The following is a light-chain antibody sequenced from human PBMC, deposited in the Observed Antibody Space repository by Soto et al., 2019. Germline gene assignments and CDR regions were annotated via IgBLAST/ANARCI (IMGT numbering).Light chain of an antibody. V-gene: IGKV4-1*01. CDR1: QSVFWERNKKNY. J-gene: IGKJ4*01. Sequence: MTQSPDSLSVTLGERATINCKSSQSVFWERNKKNYLSWYQQKPGQPPKLLISWASARESGVPDRFSGTGSETDFTLTISSLQAEDAAIYYCQQYYGFPLSFGGGTKVEIK. CDR3: QQYYGFPLS. CDR2: WAS.